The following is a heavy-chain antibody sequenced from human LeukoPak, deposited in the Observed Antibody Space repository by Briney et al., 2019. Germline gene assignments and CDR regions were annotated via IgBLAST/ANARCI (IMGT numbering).Heavy chain of an antibody. Sequence: GSVKVSCKVSGYTLHELSMNWVRQAPGKGLEWMGGFNPEDGETMYAQKLQGRVTMTRNKSISTAYMEMSRLRSEDTAVYYCAIQGCGSVDYWGQGTLVTVSS. D-gene: IGHD2-21*01. CDR3: AIQGCGSVDY. J-gene: IGHJ4*02. V-gene: IGHV1-24*01. CDR1: GYTLHELS. CDR2: FNPEDGET.